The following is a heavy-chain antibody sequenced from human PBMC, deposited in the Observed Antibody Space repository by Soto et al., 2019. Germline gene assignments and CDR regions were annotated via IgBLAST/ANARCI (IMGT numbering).Heavy chain of an antibody. CDR3: ARWIQLWSPIGXXXRXXDV. Sequence: SETLSLTCTVSGGSISSYYWSWIRQPPGKGLEWIGYIYYSGSTYYNPSLKSRVTISVDTSKNQFSLKLSSVTAADTAVYYCARWIQLWSPIGXXXRXXDVWGQGTTVTVXS. CDR2: IYYSGST. J-gene: IGHJ6*02. V-gene: IGHV4-59*08. D-gene: IGHD5-18*01. CDR1: GGSISSYY.